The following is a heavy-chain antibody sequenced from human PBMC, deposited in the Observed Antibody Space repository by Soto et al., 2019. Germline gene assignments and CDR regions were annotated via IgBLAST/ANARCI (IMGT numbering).Heavy chain of an antibody. Sequence: QAQLVQSGAEVKNPGSSVKVSCMSSAGTFNRYAINWVRQAPGHGLEWLGGLVPLFGTPNYAQKFQDRVTIAADESTNTTSMELRGLTSDDTAVYYCARQKRDTPMVPFEDWGHGTLVTVSS. CDR2: LVPLFGTP. CDR3: ARQKRDTPMVPFED. J-gene: IGHJ4*01. V-gene: IGHV1-69*01. CDR1: AGTFNRYA. D-gene: IGHD5-18*01.